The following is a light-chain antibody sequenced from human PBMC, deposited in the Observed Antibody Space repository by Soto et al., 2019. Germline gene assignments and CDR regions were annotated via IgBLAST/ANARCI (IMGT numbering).Light chain of an antibody. V-gene: IGLV2-11*01. CDR1: SSDVGGYNY. CDR3: CSYAGSYTYV. Sequence: QSVLTQPRSVSGSPGQSVTISCTGTSSDVGGYNYVSWYQQHPGKAPKLMIYDVIKRPSGVPDRFSGSKSGNTASLTISGLQAEDEADYYCCSYAGSYTYVFGTVTKLTVL. CDR2: DVI. J-gene: IGLJ1*01.